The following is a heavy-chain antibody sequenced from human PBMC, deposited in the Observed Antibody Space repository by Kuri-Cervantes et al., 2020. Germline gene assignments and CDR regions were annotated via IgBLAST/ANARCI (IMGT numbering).Heavy chain of an antibody. CDR3: ARDPYYHDIEATVKNDDY. J-gene: IGHJ4*02. CDR2: LYSDGST. V-gene: IGHV3-66*01. D-gene: IGHD5-12*01. Sequence: GESLKISCAASEFTVRSNFMSWIRQAPGKGLEWVSVLYSDGSTYYADSVKGRFTISRDSSKNTLYLQMNSLRAEDTAVYYCARDPYYHDIEATVKNDDYWGQGTLVTVSS. CDR1: EFTVRSNF.